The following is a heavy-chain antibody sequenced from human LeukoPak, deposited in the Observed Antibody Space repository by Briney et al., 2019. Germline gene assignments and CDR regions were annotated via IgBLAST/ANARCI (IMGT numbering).Heavy chain of an antibody. D-gene: IGHD3-3*01. J-gene: IGHJ4*02. Sequence: PSETLSLTCAVHGGTFSAYYWTWIRQPPGKGLEWVGEINPTGGTNYNPSLKSRVTMSIDTSKNHFSLNLTSVIAADTAVYYCARGDHYDSWSDYYTQTGYYFDLWGQGTLVSVSS. CDR1: GGTFSAYY. CDR3: ARGDHYDSWSDYYTQTGYYFDL. V-gene: IGHV4-34*01. CDR2: INPTGGT.